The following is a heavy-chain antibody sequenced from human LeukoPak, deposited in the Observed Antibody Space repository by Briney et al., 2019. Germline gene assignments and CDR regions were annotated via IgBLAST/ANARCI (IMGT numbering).Heavy chain of an antibody. V-gene: IGHV4-31*02. Sequence: PSQTLSLTCTVSGGSISSGGYYWSWIRQHPGKGLEWIGYIYYSGSTYYNPSLKSRVTISVDTSKNQFSLKLSSVTAADTAAYYCARANRYCSGGSCSPFDYWGQGTLVTVSS. CDR1: GGSISSGGYY. CDR3: ARANRYCSGGSCSPFDY. D-gene: IGHD2-15*01. CDR2: IYYSGST. J-gene: IGHJ4*02.